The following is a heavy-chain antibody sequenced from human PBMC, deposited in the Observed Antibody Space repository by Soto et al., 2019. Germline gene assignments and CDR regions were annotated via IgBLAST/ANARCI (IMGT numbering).Heavy chain of an antibody. D-gene: IGHD5-12*01. CDR2: IRSSSSTI. Sequence: EVQLVESGGGLVQPGGSLRLSCAASGFTFRTYAMNWVRQVPGKGLEWVSYIRSSSSTIYYADSVKGRFSISRDNAKNSLSLEMDSLRDEDTAIYYCVRDRGWTGYELEYWGQGTLVTVSS. CDR3: VRDRGWTGYELEY. J-gene: IGHJ4*02. CDR1: GFTFRTYA. V-gene: IGHV3-48*02.